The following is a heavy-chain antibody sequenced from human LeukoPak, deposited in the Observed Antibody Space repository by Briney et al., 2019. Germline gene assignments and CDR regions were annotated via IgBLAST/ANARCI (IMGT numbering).Heavy chain of an antibody. V-gene: IGHV1-69*13. CDR3: ARVAKDSSGYYPDEYFDY. Sequence: SVKVSCTASGGTFSSYAISWVRQAPGQGLEWMGGIIPIFGTANYAQKFQGRVTITADESTSTAYMELSSLRSEDTAVYYCARVAKDSSGYYPDEYFDYWGQGTLVTVSS. CDR1: GGTFSSYA. CDR2: IIPIFGTA. D-gene: IGHD3-22*01. J-gene: IGHJ4*02.